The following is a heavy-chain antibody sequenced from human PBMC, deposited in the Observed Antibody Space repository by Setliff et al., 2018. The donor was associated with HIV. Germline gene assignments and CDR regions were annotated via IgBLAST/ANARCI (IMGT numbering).Heavy chain of an antibody. CDR3: ARDPVPQKRNNFWSGYSDY. Sequence: PSEPLSLTCTVSGGSISSHYWSWIRQPPGKGLEWIGSIYYSGSTNYNPSLKSRVTISVDTSKNQFSLKLSSVTAADTAVYYCARDPVPQKRNNFWSGYSDYWGQGTLVTVSS. CDR2: IYYSGST. D-gene: IGHD3-3*01. CDR1: GGSISSHY. V-gene: IGHV4-59*11. J-gene: IGHJ4*02.